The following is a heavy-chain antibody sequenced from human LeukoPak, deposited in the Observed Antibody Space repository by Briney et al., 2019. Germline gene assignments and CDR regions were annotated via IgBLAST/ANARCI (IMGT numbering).Heavy chain of an antibody. CDR1: GGSFSGYY. J-gene: IGHJ4*02. V-gene: IGHV4-34*01. Sequence: SETLSLTCAVYGGSFSGYYWSWIRQPPGKGLEWIGEINHSGSTNYNPSLKSRVTISVDTSKNQFSLKLRSVTAADTAVYYCARAWYQLLAYFDNWGQGTLVTVSS. CDR2: INHSGST. CDR3: ARAWYQLLAYFDN. D-gene: IGHD2-2*01.